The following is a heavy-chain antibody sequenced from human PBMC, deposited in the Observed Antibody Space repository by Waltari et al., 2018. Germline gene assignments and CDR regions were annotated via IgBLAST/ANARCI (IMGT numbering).Heavy chain of an antibody. Sequence: VRQSPGKGLEWVVVISYDGSNKYYADSVKGRFTISRDNSKNTLYLQMNSLRAEDTAVYYCAKDRELSFDYWGQGTLVTVSS. D-gene: IGHD3-10*01. CDR3: AKDRELSFDY. V-gene: IGHV3-30*18. J-gene: IGHJ4*02. CDR2: ISYDGSNK.